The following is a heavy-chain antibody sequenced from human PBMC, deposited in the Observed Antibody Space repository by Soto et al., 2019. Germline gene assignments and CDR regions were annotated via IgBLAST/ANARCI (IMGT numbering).Heavy chain of an antibody. CDR1: GFTFSTHD. J-gene: IGHJ6*02. D-gene: IGHD2-21*02. CDR3: AREIDGAFCGGDCPGGMDV. Sequence: GGSLRLSCAASGFTFSTHDMHWVRRAAGKGLEWVSAIDTAGGPYYLDSVKGRFTISRENAKNSFYLQMNGLRAGDTAVYYCAREIDGAFCGGDCPGGMDVWGQGTTVTVSS. CDR2: IDTAGGP. V-gene: IGHV3-13*05.